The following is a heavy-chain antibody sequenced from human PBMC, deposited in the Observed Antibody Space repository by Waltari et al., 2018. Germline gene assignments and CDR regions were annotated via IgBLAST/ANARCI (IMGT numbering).Heavy chain of an antibody. CDR1: GGPISSGHNY. D-gene: IGHD6-13*01. Sequence: QVQLQESGPGLVKPSQTLSLTRTVPGGPISSGHNYCSCIRQPPGKGLEWIGYIYYSGSTYYNPSLKSRVTISVDTSKNQFSLKLSSVTAADTAVYYCARAEGSSWFDYWGQGTLVTVSS. J-gene: IGHJ4*02. CDR2: IYYSGST. V-gene: IGHV4-30-4*01. CDR3: ARAEGSSWFDY.